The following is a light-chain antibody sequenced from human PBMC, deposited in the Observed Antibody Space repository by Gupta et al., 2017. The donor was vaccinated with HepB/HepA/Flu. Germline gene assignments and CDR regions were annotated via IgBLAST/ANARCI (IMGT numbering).Light chain of an antibody. CDR3: MQALQTPH. V-gene: IGKV2-28*01. J-gene: IGKJ5*01. Sequence: DIVMPQSPLSLPVTPGEPASISCRSSQSLLHSNGYNYLDWYLQKPGQSPQLLIYLGSNRASGVPDRFSGSGSGTDFTLKISRVEAEDVGVYYCMQALQTPHFGQGTRLEIK. CDR1: QSLLHSNGYNY. CDR2: LGS.